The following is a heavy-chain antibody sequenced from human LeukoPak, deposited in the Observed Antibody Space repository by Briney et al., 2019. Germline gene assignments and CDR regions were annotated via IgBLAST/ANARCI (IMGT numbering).Heavy chain of an antibody. D-gene: IGHD2-21*02. Sequence: PGGSLRLSCAASGFTFSSYAMHWVRQAPGKGLEWVAVISYDGSNKYYADSVKGRFTISRDNTRNSLYLQMNSLRAEDMAAYYCARGYCGGDCYGDWGQGTLVTVSS. CDR3: ARGYCGGDCYGD. CDR1: GFTFSSYA. J-gene: IGHJ1*01. V-gene: IGHV3-30-3*01. CDR2: ISYDGSNK.